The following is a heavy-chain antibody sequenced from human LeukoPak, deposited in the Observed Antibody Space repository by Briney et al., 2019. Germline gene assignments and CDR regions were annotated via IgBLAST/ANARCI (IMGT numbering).Heavy chain of an antibody. V-gene: IGHV4-39*07. D-gene: IGHD3-16*02. CDR3: ARDENGYVWGSFRA. Sequence: SSETLSLTCTVPGGSISSSSYYWGWIRQPPGKGLEWIGSIYYSGSTYYNPSLKSRVTISVDTSKNQFSLKLSSVTAADTAVYYCARDENGYVWGSFRAWGQGTLVTVSS. CDR2: IYYSGST. J-gene: IGHJ5*02. CDR1: GGSISSSSYY.